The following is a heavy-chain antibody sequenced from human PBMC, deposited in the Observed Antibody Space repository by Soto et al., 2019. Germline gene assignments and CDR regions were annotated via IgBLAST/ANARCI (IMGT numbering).Heavy chain of an antibody. J-gene: IGHJ3*02. CDR1: GFTVSSNY. CDR3: ARDTWTHPPDAFDI. V-gene: IGHV3-53*01. Sequence: PGGSLRLSCAASGFTVSSNYMSWVRQAPGKGLEWVSLISSGGNTYYADSVKGRFTISRDNSKNTLYLQMNSLRAEDTAVYYCARDTWTHPPDAFDIWGQGTTVTV. CDR2: ISSGGNT. D-gene: IGHD3-3*01.